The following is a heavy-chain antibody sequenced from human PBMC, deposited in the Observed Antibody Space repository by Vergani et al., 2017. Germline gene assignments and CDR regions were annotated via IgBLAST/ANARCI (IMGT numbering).Heavy chain of an antibody. J-gene: IGHJ4*02. CDR3: ATGVGSGSYSDY. V-gene: IGHV1-69-2*01. CDR2: VDPEDGET. CDR1: GYTFTSYY. Sequence: VQLVQSGAEVKKPGASVKVSCKASGYTFTSYYMHWVRQAPGQGLEWMGLVDPEDGETIYAEKFQGRVTITADTSTDTAYMELSSLRSEDTAVYYCATGVGSGSYSDYWGQGTLVTVSS. D-gene: IGHD3-10*01.